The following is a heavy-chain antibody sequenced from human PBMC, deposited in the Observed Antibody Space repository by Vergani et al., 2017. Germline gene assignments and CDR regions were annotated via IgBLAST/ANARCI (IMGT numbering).Heavy chain of an antibody. CDR2: IKSNADGGSA. Sequence: EVQLVESGGGLLKPGESLRLSCAVSGFPFSGSYMTCVRQAPGKGLEWVARIKSNADGGSADYAASVKGRFIISRDDSKNFLYLQMNSLKIEDTALYFCTAEKEVALYYANYHMDVWGKGTTVTISS. V-gene: IGHV3-15*01. CDR1: GFPFSGSY. CDR3: TAEKEVALYYANYHMDV. D-gene: IGHD2-8*01. J-gene: IGHJ6*03.